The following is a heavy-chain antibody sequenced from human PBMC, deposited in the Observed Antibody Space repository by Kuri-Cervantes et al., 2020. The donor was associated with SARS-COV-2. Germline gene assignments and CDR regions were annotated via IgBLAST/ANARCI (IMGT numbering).Heavy chain of an antibody. CDR1: GFTFSSYW. CDR3: ARRVDYKYWFDP. Sequence: GESLKISCAASGFTFSSYWMSWVRQAPGKGLEWVANIKQDGSEKYYVDSVKGRFTISRDNAKNSLYLQMNSLRAEDTAVYYCARRVDYKYWFDPWGQGTLVTVSS. D-gene: IGHD4/OR15-4a*01. CDR2: IKQDGSEK. V-gene: IGHV3-7*01. J-gene: IGHJ5*02.